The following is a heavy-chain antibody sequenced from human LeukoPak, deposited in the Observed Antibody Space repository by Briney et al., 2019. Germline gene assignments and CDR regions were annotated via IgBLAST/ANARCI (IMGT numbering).Heavy chain of an antibody. CDR1: GFTFSIYA. Sequence: GGSLRLSCEASGFTFSIYAMSWVRQAPGKGLEWVSAISDTGSSTFYADSVKGRFIISRDNSKNTLYLQMNSLRAEDTAVYYCAKELDWLIIDAFDIWGQGTLVTVSS. V-gene: IGHV3-23*01. CDR3: AKELDWLIIDAFDI. CDR2: ISDTGSST. J-gene: IGHJ3*02. D-gene: IGHD3/OR15-3a*01.